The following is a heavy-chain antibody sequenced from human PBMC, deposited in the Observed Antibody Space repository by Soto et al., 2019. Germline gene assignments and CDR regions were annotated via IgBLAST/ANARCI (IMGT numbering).Heavy chain of an antibody. CDR3: ALSIWSGYPFGMDV. Sequence: PGGSLRLSCAASGFTFSSYAMSWVRQAPGKGLEWVSAISGSGGSTYYADSVKGRFTISRDNSKNTLYLQMNSLRAEDTAVYYCALSIWSGYPFGMDVWGQGTTVTVSS. D-gene: IGHD3-3*01. V-gene: IGHV3-23*01. J-gene: IGHJ6*02. CDR1: GFTFSSYA. CDR2: ISGSGGST.